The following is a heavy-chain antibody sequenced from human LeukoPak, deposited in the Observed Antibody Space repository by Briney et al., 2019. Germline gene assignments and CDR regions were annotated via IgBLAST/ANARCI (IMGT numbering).Heavy chain of an antibody. V-gene: IGHV4-39*01. CDR3: ARGYSGYDSRHFDY. Sequence: SETLSLTCTVSGGSISSSSYYWGWIRQPPGKGLAWIGSIYYSGSTYYNPSLKSRVTISVDTSKNQFSLKLSSVTAADTAVYYCARGYSGYDSRHFDYWGQGTLVTVSS. CDR2: IYYSGST. J-gene: IGHJ4*02. CDR1: GGSISSSSYY. D-gene: IGHD5-12*01.